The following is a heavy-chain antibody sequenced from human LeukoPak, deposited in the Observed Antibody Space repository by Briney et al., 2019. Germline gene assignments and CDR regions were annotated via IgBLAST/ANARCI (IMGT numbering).Heavy chain of an antibody. Sequence: ASVKVSCKASGYSFTGHYMHWVRQAPGQGLEWMGWINPNRGGTKYAGKFQGRVTITRDTASGRAYMELRRVRYENRAVYYCGRGGGTVFGVLNDWGQGTLVTVSS. CDR2: INPNRGGT. J-gene: IGHJ4*02. V-gene: IGHV1-2*02. CDR1: GYSFTGHY. D-gene: IGHD3-3*01. CDR3: GRGGGTVFGVLND.